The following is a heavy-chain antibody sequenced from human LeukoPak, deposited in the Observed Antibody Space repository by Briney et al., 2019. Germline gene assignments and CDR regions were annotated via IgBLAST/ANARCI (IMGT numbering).Heavy chain of an antibody. Sequence: GGSLRLSCAASGFTFSTYGMHWVRQAPGKGLEWVAVIWYDGTNKYYADLVKGRFTTSRDNSKNTLYLQMNSLRAEDTAVYYCARDQGVAAAGTDYWGRGTLVTVSS. J-gene: IGHJ4*02. CDR3: ARDQGVAAAGTDY. V-gene: IGHV3-33*01. CDR2: IWYDGTNK. CDR1: GFTFSTYG. D-gene: IGHD6-13*01.